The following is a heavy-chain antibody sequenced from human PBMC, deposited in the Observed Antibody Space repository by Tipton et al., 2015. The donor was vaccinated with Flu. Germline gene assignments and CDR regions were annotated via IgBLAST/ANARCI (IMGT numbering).Heavy chain of an antibody. V-gene: IGHV3-48*03. CDR1: GFTFSSHE. CDR3: ASEGYYFDY. J-gene: IGHJ4*02. Sequence: SLRLSCAASGFTFSSHEMNWARQAPGKGLEWVSYISSSGSTIYYADSVKGRFTISRDNAKNSLYLQMNSLRAEDTAVYYCASEGYYFDYWGQGTLVTVSS. CDR2: ISSSGSTI.